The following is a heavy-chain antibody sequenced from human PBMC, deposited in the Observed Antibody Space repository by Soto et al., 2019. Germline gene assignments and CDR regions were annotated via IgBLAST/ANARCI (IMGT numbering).Heavy chain of an antibody. V-gene: IGHV3-23*01. J-gene: IGHJ4*02. CDR3: AKRGSSSWYDYFDY. CDR1: GFTFSSYG. D-gene: IGHD6-13*01. CDR2: IGGSGGST. Sequence: EVQLLESGGGLVQPGGSLRLSCAASGFTFSSYGMTWVRQAPGKGLEWVSGIGGSGGSTYFADSVRGRFTISRDNSKNALDLQVNSLRAEDTAVYYCAKRGSSSWYDYFDYWGQGTLVTVSS.